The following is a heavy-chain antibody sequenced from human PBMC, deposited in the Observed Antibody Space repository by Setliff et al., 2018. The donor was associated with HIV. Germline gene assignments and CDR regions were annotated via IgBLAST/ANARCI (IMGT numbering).Heavy chain of an antibody. V-gene: IGHV4-4*08. CDR1: GISINGYY. CDR3: ARTRAPYFFDF. Sequence: SETLSLTCSVSGISINGYYWSWIRQSPRTRLEWIGYVSSIGNTNYNPSLKSRVTISVDTSKSQLSLQLNSVTAADTAVYFCARTRAPYFFDFWGQGAQVTVSS. D-gene: IGHD1-26*01. J-gene: IGHJ4*02. CDR2: VSSIGNT.